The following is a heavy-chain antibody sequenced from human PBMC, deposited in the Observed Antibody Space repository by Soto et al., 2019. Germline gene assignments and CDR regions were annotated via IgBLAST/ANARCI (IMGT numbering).Heavy chain of an antibody. D-gene: IGHD3-16*01. J-gene: IGHJ6*02. CDR1: GGSISGYY. CDR3: ARVHANYDYVWGQTGMDV. V-gene: IGHV4-59*01. CDR2: IYYSGST. Sequence: SETLSLTCTVSGGSISGYYWSWLRQPPGKGLEWIGYIYYSGSTNYNPSLKSRVTISVDTSKNQFSLKLSSVTAADTAVYYCARVHANYDYVWGQTGMDVWGRGTTVTVSS.